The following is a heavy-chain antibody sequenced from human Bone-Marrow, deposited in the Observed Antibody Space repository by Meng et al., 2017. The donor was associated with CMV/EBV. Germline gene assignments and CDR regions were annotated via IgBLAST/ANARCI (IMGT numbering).Heavy chain of an antibody. CDR3: ATSAYDYWHGRYSGIVDYNGMDV. J-gene: IGHJ6*02. Sequence: ASVKVSCKASGYSFTNYYTHWVRLAPGQGLEWMGAINPTVDAANYARKFQGRVTMTRDTSTSTVYMELRSLRSEDRAVYYCATSAYDYWHGRYSGIVDYNGMDVWGPGPTVTGYS. CDR2: INPTVDAA. D-gene: IGHD1-26*01. V-gene: IGHV1-46*01. CDR1: GYSFTNYY.